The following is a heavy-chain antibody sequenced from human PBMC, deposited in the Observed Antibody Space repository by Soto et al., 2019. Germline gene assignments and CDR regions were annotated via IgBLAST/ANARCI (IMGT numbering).Heavy chain of an antibody. CDR2: IYYSGST. CDR3: ARVIRPAALVSWFDP. J-gene: IGHJ5*02. D-gene: IGHD2-2*01. V-gene: IGHV4-61*01. CDR1: GGSVNSGSYY. Sequence: QVQLQESGPGLVKPSETLSLTCTVSGGSVNSGSYYWSWIRQPPGKGLEWIGYIYYSGSTNYNTSLKSRVSISIDTSKNPFSLILSSVTAADTAGYYCARVIRPAALVSWFDPWGQGTLVTVSS.